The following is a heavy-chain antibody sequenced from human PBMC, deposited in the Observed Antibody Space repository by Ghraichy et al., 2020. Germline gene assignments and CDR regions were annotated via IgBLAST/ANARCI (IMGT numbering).Heavy chain of an antibody. V-gene: IGHV4-31*03. CDR1: GGSISSCGYY. CDR3: AREGGHGSGNSMDV. D-gene: IGHD3-10*01. J-gene: IGHJ6*02. Sequence: SETLSLTCTVSGGSISSCGYYWSWIRQHPGKGLEWIGYIYYSGSTYYNPSLKSRVTISVDTSKNQFSLKLSSVTAADTAVYYCAREGGHGSGNSMDVWGQGTTVTVSS. CDR2: IYYSGST.